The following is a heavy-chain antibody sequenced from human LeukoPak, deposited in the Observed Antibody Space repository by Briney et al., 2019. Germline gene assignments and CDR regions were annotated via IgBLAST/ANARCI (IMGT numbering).Heavy chain of an antibody. V-gene: IGHV3-74*01. J-gene: IGHJ3*02. CDR3: AREGRPNAFDI. CDR2: IKSDGSIT. CDR1: GFTFSSYW. Sequence: GSPRVSCAASGFTFSSYWMHWVRQAPGKGLVWVSRIKSDGSITSYADAVKGRFTISRDNAKNSLYLQMNSLRAEDTAVYYCAREGRPNAFDIWGQGTMVTVSS.